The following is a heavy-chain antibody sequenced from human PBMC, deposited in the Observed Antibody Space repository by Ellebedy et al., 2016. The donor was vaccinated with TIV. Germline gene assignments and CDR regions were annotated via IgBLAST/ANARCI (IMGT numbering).Heavy chain of an antibody. V-gene: IGHV1-18*01. CDR2: ISAYNGNT. CDR1: GGTFNNDI. J-gene: IGHJ6*02. CDR3: AREFSALWFGESLSGMDV. Sequence: ASVKVSCKASGGTFNNDIINWVRQAPGQGLEWMGWISAYNGNTNYAQKLQGRVTMTTDTSTSTAYMELRSLRSDDTAVYYCAREFSALWFGESLSGMDVWGQGTTVTVSS. D-gene: IGHD3-10*01.